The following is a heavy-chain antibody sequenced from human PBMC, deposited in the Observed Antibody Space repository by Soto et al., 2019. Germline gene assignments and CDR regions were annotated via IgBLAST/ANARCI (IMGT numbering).Heavy chain of an antibody. V-gene: IGHV1-18*01. CDR1: GYTFTSYG. CDR2: ISAYNGNT. D-gene: IGHD3-3*01. J-gene: IGHJ6*02. Sequence: ASVKVSCKASGYTFTSYGISWVRQAPGQGLEWMGWISAYNGNTNYAQKLQGRVTMTTDTSTSTAYMELRSLRSDDTAVYYCARAPYYDFWSPPTKYGMDVWGQGTTVTVSS. CDR3: ARAPYYDFWSPPTKYGMDV.